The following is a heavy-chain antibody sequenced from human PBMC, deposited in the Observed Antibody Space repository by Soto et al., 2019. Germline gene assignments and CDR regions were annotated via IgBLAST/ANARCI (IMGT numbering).Heavy chain of an antibody. CDR3: ARASSGYDLGDDF. CDR1: GFDFGDYS. Sequence: GGSLRLSCAASGFDFGDYSFHWVRQAPGKGLEWISYISFSSQTIYYADSVKGRFTVSRDNAKKSLYLQMNTLRVEDTAVYYCARASSGYDLGDDFWGQGTLVTVSS. J-gene: IGHJ4*02. CDR2: ISFSSQTI. D-gene: IGHD5-12*01. V-gene: IGHV3-48*01.